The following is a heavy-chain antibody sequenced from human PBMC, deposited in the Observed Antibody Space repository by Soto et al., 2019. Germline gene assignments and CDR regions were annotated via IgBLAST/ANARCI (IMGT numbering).Heavy chain of an antibody. Sequence: SVKVSCKASGGTFCSDAITWVRQAPGQGLEWVGRIIPIFGTANYAQKFQGRVTITADESTSTAYMELSSLRSEDTAVYYCARDGDQLRRTYYYGMDVWGQGTTVTVS. V-gene: IGHV1-69*13. CDR1: GGTFCSDA. J-gene: IGHJ6*02. D-gene: IGHD2-2*01. CDR3: ARDGDQLRRTYYYGMDV. CDR2: IIPIFGTA.